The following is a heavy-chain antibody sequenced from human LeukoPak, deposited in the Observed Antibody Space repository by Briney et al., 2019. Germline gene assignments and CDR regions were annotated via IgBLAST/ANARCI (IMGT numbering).Heavy chain of an antibody. D-gene: IGHD3-10*01. CDR3: ARGYLWFGELLSGTDAFDI. J-gene: IGHJ3*02. V-gene: IGHV1-3*01. CDR1: GYTFTSYA. CDR2: NNAGNGNT. Sequence: ASVKVSCKASGYTFTSYAMHWVRQAPGQRLEWMGWNNAGNGNTKYSQKFQGRVTITRDTSASTAYMELSSLRSEDTAVYYCARGYLWFGELLSGTDAFDIWGQGTMVTVSS.